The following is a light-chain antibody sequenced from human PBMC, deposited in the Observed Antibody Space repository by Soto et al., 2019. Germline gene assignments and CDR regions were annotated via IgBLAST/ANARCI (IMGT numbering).Light chain of an antibody. CDR2: GAS. CDR3: QQRSNWPIT. V-gene: IGKV3D-20*02. Sequence: EIVLTQSPGILSLSPGEGVTLSCRASQSINSNFLAWYQQKPGQAPRLLFYGASTRATGVSDRFSGSGSETDFSLTISRLEPEDFAVYYCQQRSNWPITFGQGTKVDIK. J-gene: IGKJ1*01. CDR1: QSINSNF.